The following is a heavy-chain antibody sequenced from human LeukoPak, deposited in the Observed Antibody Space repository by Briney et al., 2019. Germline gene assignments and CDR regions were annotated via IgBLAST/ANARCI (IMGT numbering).Heavy chain of an antibody. CDR3: ARDPPYGDYWYFDL. V-gene: IGHV4-4*07. CDR1: GGSISSYY. D-gene: IGHD4-17*01. CDR2: SYTSGSA. Sequence: SETLSLTCTVSGGSISSYYWSWIRQPAGKGLEWIGRSYTSGSANYNPSLKSRVTMSVDTSKNQFSLKLSSVTAADTAVYYCARDPPYGDYWYFDLWGRGTLVTVSS. J-gene: IGHJ2*01.